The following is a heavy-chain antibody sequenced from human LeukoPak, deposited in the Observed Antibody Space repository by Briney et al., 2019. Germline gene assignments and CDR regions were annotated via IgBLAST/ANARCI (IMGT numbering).Heavy chain of an antibody. CDR1: GYTFTSYD. CDR3: ARSERSGWLYYFDY. Sequence: GASVKVSCKASGYTFTSYDINWVRQATGQGLEWMGWMNPNSGNTGYAQKFQGRVTMTRNTSISTAYMELSSLRSEDTAVYYCARSERSGWLYYFDYWGQGTLVTVSS. CDR2: MNPNSGNT. D-gene: IGHD6-19*01. J-gene: IGHJ4*02. V-gene: IGHV1-8*01.